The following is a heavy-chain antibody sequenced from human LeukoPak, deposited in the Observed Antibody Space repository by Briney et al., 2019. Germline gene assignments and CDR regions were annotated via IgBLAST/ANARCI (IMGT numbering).Heavy chain of an antibody. Sequence: ASVKVSCKASGYTFTSYYMHWVRQAPGQGLEWMGIINPSGGSTSYAQKFQGRVTMTRDMSTSTVYMELSSLRSEDTAVYYCARDSENYYDSSGYYPYYYYMDVWGKGTTVTVSS. V-gene: IGHV1-46*01. J-gene: IGHJ6*03. CDR2: INPSGGST. CDR1: GYTFTSYY. CDR3: ARDSENYYDSSGYYPYYYYMDV. D-gene: IGHD3-22*01.